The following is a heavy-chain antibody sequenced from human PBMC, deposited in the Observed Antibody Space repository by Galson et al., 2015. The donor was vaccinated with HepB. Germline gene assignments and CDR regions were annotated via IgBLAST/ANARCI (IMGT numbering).Heavy chain of an antibody. J-gene: IGHJ4*02. CDR3: ATLPNWGGMVYAIGQFDY. V-gene: IGHV3-23*01. Sequence: SLRLSCAASGFTFSSYAMSWVRQAPGKGLEWVSAISGSGGSTYYADSVKGRFTISRDNSKNTLYLQMNSLRAEDTAVYYCATLPNWGGMVYAIGQFDYWGQGTLVTVSS. CDR1: GFTFSSYA. CDR2: ISGSGGST. D-gene: IGHD2-8*01.